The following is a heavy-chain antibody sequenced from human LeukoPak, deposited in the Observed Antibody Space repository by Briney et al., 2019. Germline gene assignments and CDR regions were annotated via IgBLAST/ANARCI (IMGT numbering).Heavy chain of an antibody. CDR3: ARVGPWLVKGYYYYYMDV. D-gene: IGHD6-19*01. J-gene: IGHJ6*03. CDR1: GGSFSGYY. CDR2: INHSGST. Sequence: SETLSLTCAVYGGSFSGYYWSWIRQPPGKGLEWIGEINHSGSTNYNPSLKSRVTISVDTSKNQFSLKLSSVTAADTAVYYCARVGPWLVKGYYYYYMDVWGKGTTVTVSS. V-gene: IGHV4-34*01.